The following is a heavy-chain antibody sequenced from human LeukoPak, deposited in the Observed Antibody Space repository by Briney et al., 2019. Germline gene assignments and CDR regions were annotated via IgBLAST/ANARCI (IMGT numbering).Heavy chain of an antibody. V-gene: IGHV4-34*01. Sequence: SETLSLTCAVYGGSSSGYYWSWIRQPPGKGLEWIGEINHSGSTNYNPSLKSRVTISVDTSKNQFSLKLSSVTAADTAVYYCARGHSPYYYDSSGYRRHFDYWGQGTLVTVSS. D-gene: IGHD3-22*01. CDR2: INHSGST. CDR3: ARGHSPYYYDSSGYRRHFDY. CDR1: GGSSSGYY. J-gene: IGHJ4*02.